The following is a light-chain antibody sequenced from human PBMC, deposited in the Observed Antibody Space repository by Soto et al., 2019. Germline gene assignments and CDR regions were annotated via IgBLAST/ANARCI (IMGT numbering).Light chain of an antibody. J-gene: IGKJ1*01. V-gene: IGKV2-28*01. CDR3: MQAVQTPWS. CDR1: QSLLHSNGFNY. CDR2: MAS. Sequence: EIVVTQSPLSLPVILGESASISCRSSQSLLHSNGFNYLDWYLQRPGQSTQLLIYMASSRASGVPDRFSGSGSGTDFTLTITSVEADDVGVYYCMQAVQTPWSFGQGTKVEIK.